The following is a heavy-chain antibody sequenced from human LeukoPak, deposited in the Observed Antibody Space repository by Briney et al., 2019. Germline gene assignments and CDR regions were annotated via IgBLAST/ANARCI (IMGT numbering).Heavy chain of an antibody. CDR3: ARDSGSFYTFNY. CDR2: ISSGSTTI. D-gene: IGHD1-26*01. Sequence: PGGSLRLSCAASGFTFSNAWMNWVRQAPGKGLEWVSYISSGSTTIYYADSVKGRFTISRDNAKNSLYLQMNSLRDEDTAVYYCARDSGSFYTFNYWGQGTLVTVSS. J-gene: IGHJ4*02. CDR1: GFTFSNAW. V-gene: IGHV3-48*02.